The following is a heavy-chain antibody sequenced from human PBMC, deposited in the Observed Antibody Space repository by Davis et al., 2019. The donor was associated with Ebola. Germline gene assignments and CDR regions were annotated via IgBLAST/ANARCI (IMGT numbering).Heavy chain of an antibody. CDR2: IKSKADGGTT. J-gene: IGHJ6*02. D-gene: IGHD5-24*01. CDR1: GFTFSNAW. CDR3: AKDSVEMATIFGMDV. V-gene: IGHV3-15*01. Sequence: GESLKISCAASGFTFSNAWMSWVRQAPGKGLQWVGRIKSKADGGTTEYAAPVKGRFTISRDDSKNTLYLQMNSLRAEDTAVYYCAKDSVEMATIFGMDVWGQGTTVTVSS.